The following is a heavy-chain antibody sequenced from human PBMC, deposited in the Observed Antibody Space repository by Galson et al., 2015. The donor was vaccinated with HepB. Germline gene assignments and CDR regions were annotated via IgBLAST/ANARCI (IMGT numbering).Heavy chain of an antibody. V-gene: IGHV3-30*18. Sequence: SLRLSCAASGFTLSTYAMHWVRQAPGKGLEWVALISYDGSNEYYADSVKGRFTISRDNSKNTVSLQMNSLRAEDTAVYYCAKAATAKWRADGVDPWGQGTRVTVSS. CDR2: ISYDGSNE. D-gene: IGHD5-18*01. J-gene: IGHJ5*02. CDR1: GFTLSTYA. CDR3: AKAATAKWRADGVDP.